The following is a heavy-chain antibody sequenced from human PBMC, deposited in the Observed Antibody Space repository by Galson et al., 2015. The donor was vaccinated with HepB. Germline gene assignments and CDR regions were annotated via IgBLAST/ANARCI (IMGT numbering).Heavy chain of an antibody. Sequence: SLRLSCAASGFTFSSYGMHWVRQAPGKGLEWVAFIRYDGSNKYYADSVKGRFTISRDNSKNTLYLQMNSLRAEDTAVYYCAKGSAQYYYDSSGYKRPYYYGMDVWGQGTTVTVSS. D-gene: IGHD3-22*01. J-gene: IGHJ6*02. V-gene: IGHV3-30*02. CDR3: AKGSAQYYYDSSGYKRPYYYGMDV. CDR2: IRYDGSNK. CDR1: GFTFSSYG.